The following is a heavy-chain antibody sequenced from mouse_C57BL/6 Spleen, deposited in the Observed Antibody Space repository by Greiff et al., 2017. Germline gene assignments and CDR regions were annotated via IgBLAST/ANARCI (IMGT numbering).Heavy chain of an antibody. J-gene: IGHJ2*01. CDR1: GYTFTSYW. CDR3: ALSNARDFGD. Sequence: QVQLQQPGAELVKPGASVKLSCKASGYTFTSYWMQWVKQRPGQGLEWIGEIDPSDSYTNYNQKFQGKATLTVDTSSSTAYMQLSSLTSEDSAVFYCALSNARDFGDWGQGTTLTVSS. CDR2: IDPSDSYT. D-gene: IGHD2-5*01. V-gene: IGHV1-50*01.